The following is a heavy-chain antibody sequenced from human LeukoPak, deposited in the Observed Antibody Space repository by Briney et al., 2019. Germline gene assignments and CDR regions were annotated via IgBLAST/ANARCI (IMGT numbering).Heavy chain of an antibody. CDR1: RFTFSNAW. Sequence: GGSLRLSCEASRFTFSNAWMSWVRQAPGKGLECVAKINPDGSESYYVDSVRGRFTVSRDNAKNVLFLQMNSLRDEDTAVYYCVREDYWKLDDWGQGTLVTVSS. J-gene: IGHJ4*02. V-gene: IGHV3-7*01. D-gene: IGHD2/OR15-2a*01. CDR2: INPDGSES. CDR3: VREDYWKLDD.